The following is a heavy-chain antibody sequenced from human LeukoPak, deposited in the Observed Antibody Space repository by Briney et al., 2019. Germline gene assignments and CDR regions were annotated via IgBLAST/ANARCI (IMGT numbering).Heavy chain of an antibody. CDR1: GFTFSSYA. J-gene: IGHJ4*02. CDR2: ISGSGGST. V-gene: IGHV3-23*01. D-gene: IGHD6-19*01. Sequence: GGSLRLSCAASGFTFSSYAMSWVRQAPGKGLEWVSAISGSGGSTYYADSVKGRFTISRDTSKNTVYLQMNSLRAEDTAVYYCAKASTAYDSGWSLDCWGQGTLVTVSS. CDR3: AKASTAYDSGWSLDC.